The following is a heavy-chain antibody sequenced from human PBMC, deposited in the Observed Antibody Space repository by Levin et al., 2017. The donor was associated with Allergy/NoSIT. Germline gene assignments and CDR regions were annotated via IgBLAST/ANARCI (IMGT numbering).Heavy chain of an antibody. CDR1: GFTVSSNY. J-gene: IGHJ2*01. V-gene: IGHV3-53*01. D-gene: IGHD3-16*01. CDR2: IYSGGNT. Sequence: GGSLRLSCEASGFTVSSNYMSWVRQAPGKGLEWVSVIYSGGNTFYADSARGRFTISRDNSKNTVYRQMNNLRAEDTAMYHCARDRRCRGSWFFDLWGRGTLVSVSS. CDR3: ARDRRCRGSWFFDL.